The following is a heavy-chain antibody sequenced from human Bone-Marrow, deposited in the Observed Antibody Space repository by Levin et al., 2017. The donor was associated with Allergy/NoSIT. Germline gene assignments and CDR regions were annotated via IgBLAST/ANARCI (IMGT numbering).Heavy chain of an antibody. D-gene: IGHD6-13*01. CDR3: AKLTSNWVNDY. V-gene: IGHV3-23*01. J-gene: IGHJ4*02. CDR1: GFTFSSYP. Sequence: PGESLKISCAASGFTFSSYPMSWVRQAPGKGLEWVSSISDSNGRTYYADSVKGRVSISRDDSKNTLYLQMNSLRAEDTAVYFCAKLTSNWVNDYWGQGTVVAVSS. CDR2: ISDSNGRT.